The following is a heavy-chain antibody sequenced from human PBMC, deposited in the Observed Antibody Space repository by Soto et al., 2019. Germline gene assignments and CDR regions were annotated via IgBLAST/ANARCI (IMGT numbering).Heavy chain of an antibody. CDR3: ARRAIGSSRAFDI. V-gene: IGHV3-23*01. Sequence: VQLLESGGGLAQPGGSLRLSCAASGFAFSSHPMSWVRQAPEKGLEWVSGISDSGGITYNADSVKGRCTISRDNSKNTLYLQMNSLRAEDTAVYYCARRAIGSSRAFDIWGQGTMVTVSS. D-gene: IGHD6-6*01. CDR1: GFAFSSHP. J-gene: IGHJ3*02. CDR2: ISDSGGIT.